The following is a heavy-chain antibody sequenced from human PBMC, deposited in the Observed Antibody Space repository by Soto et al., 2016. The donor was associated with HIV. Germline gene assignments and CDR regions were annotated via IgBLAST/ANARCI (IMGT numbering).Heavy chain of an antibody. Sequence: QVQLVQSGPGVKKPGASVKVTCKTSGYIFNDYGFSWVRQAPGQGLEWMGWISAYNGQTNYAQRLQGRVTMTTDTSTSTAYMELRSLRSDDTAMYYCARDRRDVIMWFGEIFDFWGQGTLVTVSS. CDR3: ARDRRDVIMWFGEIFDF. D-gene: IGHD3-10*01. CDR1: GYIFNDYG. CDR2: ISAYNGQT. V-gene: IGHV1-18*04. J-gene: IGHJ4*02.